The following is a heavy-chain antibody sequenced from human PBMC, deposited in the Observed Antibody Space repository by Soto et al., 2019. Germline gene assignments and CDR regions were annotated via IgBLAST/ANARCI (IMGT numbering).Heavy chain of an antibody. CDR2: IYWNDDK. J-gene: IGHJ4*02. Sequence: SGPTLVNPTQTLTLTCTFSGFSLSTSGVGVGWIRQPPGKALEWLALIYWNDDKRYSPSLKSRLTITKDTSKNQVVLTVTNMDPVDTATYYCARPPRGIAAFYFDYWGQGTLVTVSS. CDR3: ARPPRGIAAFYFDY. D-gene: IGHD6-13*01. V-gene: IGHV2-5*01. CDR1: GFSLSTSGVG.